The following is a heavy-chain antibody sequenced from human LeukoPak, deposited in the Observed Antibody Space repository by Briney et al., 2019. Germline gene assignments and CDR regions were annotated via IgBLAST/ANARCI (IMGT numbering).Heavy chain of an antibody. CDR1: GGTFSSYA. CDR3: ARKNTHSKYWFDP. D-gene: IGHD2/OR15-2a*01. CDR2: IIPTFGTA. J-gene: IGHJ5*02. V-gene: IGHV1-69*13. Sequence: GASVKVSCKASGGTFSSYAISWVRQAPGQGLEWMGGIIPTFGTANYAQKFQGRVTITADESTSTAYMELSSLRSEDTAVYYCARKNTHSKYWFDPWGQGTLVTVSS.